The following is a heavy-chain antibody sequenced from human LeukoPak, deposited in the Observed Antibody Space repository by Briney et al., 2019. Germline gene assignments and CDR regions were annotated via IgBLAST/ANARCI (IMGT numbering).Heavy chain of an antibody. J-gene: IGHJ4*02. D-gene: IGHD3-10*01. CDR2: IKSKTDGGTT. Sequence: GGSLRLSCAASGFTFSNAWMSWVRQAPGKGLEWVGRIKSKTDGGTTDYAAPVKGRFTISRGDSKNTLYLQMNSLKTEDTAVYYCTTGLITMVRGVYFDYWGQGTLVTVSS. CDR1: GFTFSNAW. V-gene: IGHV3-15*01. CDR3: TTGLITMVRGVYFDY.